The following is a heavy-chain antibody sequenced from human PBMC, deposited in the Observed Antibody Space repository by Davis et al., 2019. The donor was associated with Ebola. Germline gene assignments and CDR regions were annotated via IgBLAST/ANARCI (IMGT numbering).Heavy chain of an antibody. V-gene: IGHV4-34*01. CDR1: GGSFSGYY. D-gene: IGHD5-24*01. CDR2: INHSGST. Sequence: PSETLSLTCAVYGGSFSGYYWSWIRQPPGKGLEWIGEINHSGSTNYNPSLKSRVTISVDTSKNQFSLKLSSVTAADTAVYYCANLAAIFPVRNPWGQGTLVTVSS. J-gene: IGHJ5*02. CDR3: ANLAAIFPVRNP.